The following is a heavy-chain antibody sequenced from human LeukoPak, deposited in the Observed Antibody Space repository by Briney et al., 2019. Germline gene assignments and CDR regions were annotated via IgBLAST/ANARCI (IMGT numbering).Heavy chain of an antibody. D-gene: IGHD2-2*01. Sequence: PSETLPLTCAVSGYTISSGYYWGWIRKPPGKGLEWIGSIYHSGSTYYNPSLKSRVTISVDTSKNKSSLQLSSVTAADTAVYYCARLPPRLGYCSSTSCPPDPRWGNSSPFVDYWGQGTLVTVSS. V-gene: IGHV4-38-2*01. CDR3: ARLPPRLGYCSSTSCPPDPRWGNSSPFVDY. CDR2: IYHSGST. J-gene: IGHJ4*02. CDR1: GYTISSGYY.